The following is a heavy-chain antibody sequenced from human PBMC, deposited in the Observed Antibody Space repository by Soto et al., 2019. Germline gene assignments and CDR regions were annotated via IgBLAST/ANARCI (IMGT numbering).Heavy chain of an antibody. D-gene: IGHD3-22*01. CDR2: IKSKTDGGTT. V-gene: IGHV3-15*01. CDR1: GFTFSNAW. J-gene: IGHJ3*02. CDR3: TNSTYDSSGYYLPPDAFDI. Sequence: EVQLVESGGGLVKPGGSLRLSCAASGFTFSNAWMSWVRQAPGTGLEWVGRIKSKTDGGTTDYAAPVKGRFTISRDDSKHTLYLQMNSLKTDDTAVYYCTNSTYDSSGYYLPPDAFDIWGQGTMVTVSS.